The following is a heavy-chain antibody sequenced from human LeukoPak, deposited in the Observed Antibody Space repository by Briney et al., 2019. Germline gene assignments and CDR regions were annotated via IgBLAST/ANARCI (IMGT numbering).Heavy chain of an antibody. V-gene: IGHV3-48*01. Sequence: GESLRLSCAASGFTFSNYVMDWVRPAPGKGLERLSYISSSSSSIYYADSVKGRFTISRDNAKNSLFLQMNSLRAEDTAVYYWARGGAARPDYWGQGTLVTVSS. J-gene: IGHJ4*02. CDR1: GFTFSNYV. CDR3: ARGGAARPDY. CDR2: ISSSSSSI. D-gene: IGHD6-6*01.